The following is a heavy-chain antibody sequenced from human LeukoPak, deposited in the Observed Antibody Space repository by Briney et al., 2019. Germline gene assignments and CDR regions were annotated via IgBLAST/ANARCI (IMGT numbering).Heavy chain of an antibody. Sequence: PSETLSLTCTVSGGSISSGGYYWSWIRQHPGKGLEWIGYIYYSGSTYYNPSLESRVTISVDTSKNQFSLKLSSVTAADTAVYYCARDRSSGWYDAAFDIWGQGTMVTVSS. CDR1: GGSISSGGYY. V-gene: IGHV4-31*03. D-gene: IGHD6-19*01. J-gene: IGHJ3*02. CDR3: ARDRSSGWYDAAFDI. CDR2: IYYSGST.